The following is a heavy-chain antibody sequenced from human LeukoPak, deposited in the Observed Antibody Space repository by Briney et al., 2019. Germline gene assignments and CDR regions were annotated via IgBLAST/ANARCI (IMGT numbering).Heavy chain of an antibody. CDR2: INPNSGAT. Sequence: ASVKVSCKASGYTFTGHYMHWVRQAPGQGLQWMGWINPNSGATNSAQKFQDRITMTRDTSISTAYMELSSLRSEDTAVYYCARVIGLRYFDWFPRPPGKNWFDPWGQGTLVTVSS. V-gene: IGHV1-2*02. CDR1: GYTFTGHY. J-gene: IGHJ5*02. D-gene: IGHD3-9*01. CDR3: ARVIGLRYFDWFPRPPGKNWFDP.